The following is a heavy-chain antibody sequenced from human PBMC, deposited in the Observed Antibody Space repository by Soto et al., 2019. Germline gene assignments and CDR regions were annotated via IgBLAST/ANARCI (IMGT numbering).Heavy chain of an antibody. J-gene: IGHJ4*02. CDR1: GYTFTSYA. D-gene: IGHD1-26*01. Sequence: ASVKVSCKASGYTFTSYAMHWVRQAPGQRLEWMGWINAGNGNTKYSQKFQGRVTITRDTSASTAYMELSSLRSEDTAVYYCARVEVGATTFTYYFDYWGQGTLVTVSS. CDR2: INAGNGNT. CDR3: ARVEVGATTFTYYFDY. V-gene: IGHV1-3*01.